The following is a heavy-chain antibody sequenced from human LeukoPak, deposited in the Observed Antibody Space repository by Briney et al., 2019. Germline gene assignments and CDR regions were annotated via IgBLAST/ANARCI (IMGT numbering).Heavy chain of an antibody. Sequence: ASVKVSCKASGYTFTGYYMHWVRQAPAQGLELMGLINPNSGGTNYAQKFQGRVTMTRDTSISTAYMELSRLRSDDTAVYYCARWPPPYCSGGSCYPYWGQGTLVTVSS. D-gene: IGHD2-15*01. CDR3: ARWPPPYCSGGSCYPY. CDR1: GYTFTGYY. CDR2: INPNSGGT. V-gene: IGHV1-2*02. J-gene: IGHJ4*02.